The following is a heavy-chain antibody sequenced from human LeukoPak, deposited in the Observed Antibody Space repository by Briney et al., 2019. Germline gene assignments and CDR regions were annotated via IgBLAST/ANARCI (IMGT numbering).Heavy chain of an antibody. CDR3: ARDDYSGAFDI. Sequence: AETLSLTCTVSGGSISSHYLSWIRQPPGKGLECVAYMYYSGITNYNPSLKSRVTISVDTSKNQFSLQLSTVTAADTAVYYCARDDYSGAFDIWGQGTMVTVSS. V-gene: IGHV4-59*11. CDR2: MYYSGIT. D-gene: IGHD4-11*01. J-gene: IGHJ3*02. CDR1: GGSISSHY.